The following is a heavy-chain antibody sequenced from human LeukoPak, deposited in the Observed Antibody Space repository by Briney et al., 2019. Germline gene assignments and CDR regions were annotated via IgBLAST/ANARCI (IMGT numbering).Heavy chain of an antibody. Sequence: SETLSLTCTVSGGSISSYYWSWIRQPPGKGLEWIGYIYYSGSTNYNPSLKSRVAISVDTSKNQFSLKLSSVTAADTAVYYCARGLWTGFDYWGQGTLVTVSS. V-gene: IGHV4-59*01. CDR1: GGSISSYY. J-gene: IGHJ4*02. CDR3: ARGLWTGFDY. CDR2: IYYSGST. D-gene: IGHD2/OR15-2a*01.